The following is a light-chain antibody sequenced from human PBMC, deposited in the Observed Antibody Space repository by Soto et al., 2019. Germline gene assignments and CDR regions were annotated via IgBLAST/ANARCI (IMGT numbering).Light chain of an antibody. Sequence: QSVLTRPASVSGSPGQSITISCTGTSSDVGSYNLVSWYQQHPGKAPKLMIYEVSKRPSGVSNRFSGSKSGNTASLTISGLQAEDEADYYCCSYAGSSTLRVFGTGTKVTVL. V-gene: IGLV2-23*02. CDR2: EVS. J-gene: IGLJ1*01. CDR1: SSDVGSYNL. CDR3: CSYAGSSTLRV.